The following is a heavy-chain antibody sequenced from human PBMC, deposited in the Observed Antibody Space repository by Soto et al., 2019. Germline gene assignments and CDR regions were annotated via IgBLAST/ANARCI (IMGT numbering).Heavy chain of an antibody. D-gene: IGHD2-2*01. J-gene: IGHJ4*02. CDR1: GFTFSNFG. CDR2: LTGNGGTT. CDR3: ARGGQYQQPSQFDF. V-gene: IGHV3-23*01. Sequence: EVKLWESGGGLVLPGGSLRLSCEASGFTFSNFGMSWVRQAPGKGLEWVSGLTGNGGTTYYADSVKGRFTISRDNSKNTLSLQMNSLRVDDTALYYCARGGQYQQPSQFDFWGQGTLVTVSS.